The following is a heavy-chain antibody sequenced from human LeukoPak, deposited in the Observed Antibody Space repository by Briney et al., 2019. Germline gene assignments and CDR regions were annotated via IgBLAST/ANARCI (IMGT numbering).Heavy chain of an antibody. CDR1: GYTFTGYY. V-gene: IGHV1-2*02. CDR2: INPNSGGT. D-gene: IGHD1-1*01. CDR3: ARESSGRRVQTFDY. Sequence: ASVKVSCKASGYTFTGYYMHWVRQAPGQGLEWMGWINPNSGGTNYAQKFQGRVTMTTDTSTSTAYMELRSLRAEDTAVYYCARESSGRRVQTFDYWGQGTLVTVSS. J-gene: IGHJ4*02.